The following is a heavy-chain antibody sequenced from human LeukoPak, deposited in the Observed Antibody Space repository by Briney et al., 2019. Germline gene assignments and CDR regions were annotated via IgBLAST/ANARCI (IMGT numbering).Heavy chain of an antibody. J-gene: IGHJ4*02. D-gene: IGHD3-22*01. Sequence: PGGSLRLSCAASGFTFSSYAMSWVRQAPGKGLEWVSAISGSGGSTYYADSVKGRFTISRDNSKNTLYLQMNSLRAEDTAVYYCAKDYFDSSGYYSHVGDGVDYWGQGTLVTASS. CDR2: ISGSGGST. CDR1: GFTFSSYA. V-gene: IGHV3-23*01. CDR3: AKDYFDSSGYYSHVGDGVDY.